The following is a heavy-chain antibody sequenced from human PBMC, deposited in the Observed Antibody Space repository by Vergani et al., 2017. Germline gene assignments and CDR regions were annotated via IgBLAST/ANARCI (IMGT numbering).Heavy chain of an antibody. D-gene: IGHD6-19*01. CDR3: ARPYSSGWYGDFGDFDY. CDR2: ISYDGSNK. J-gene: IGHJ4*02. V-gene: IGHV3-30-3*01. CDR1: GFTFSSYA. Sequence: QVQLAESGGGVVQPGRSPRLSCAASGFTFSSYAMHWVRQAPGKGLELVAVISYDGSNKYYADSVKGRFTISRDNSKSTLFLQMNRLRPEDTAVYYCARPYSSGWYGDFGDFDYWGQGTLVTVSS.